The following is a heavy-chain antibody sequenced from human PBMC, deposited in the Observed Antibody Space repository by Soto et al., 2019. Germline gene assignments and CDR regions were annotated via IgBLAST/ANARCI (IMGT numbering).Heavy chain of an antibody. Sequence: QVQLVESGGGLVKPGGSLRLSCAASGFTFSDYYMTWIRQAPGKGLEWVSYIGSGGGSIYYADSVKGRFTISSYNAKNSLYLQMNSLRAEDTAVYYCARRRDFLDSWGQGTLVTVSS. CDR3: ARRRDFLDS. CDR1: GFTFSDYY. V-gene: IGHV3-11*01. CDR2: IGSGGGSI. D-gene: IGHD3-3*01. J-gene: IGHJ4*02.